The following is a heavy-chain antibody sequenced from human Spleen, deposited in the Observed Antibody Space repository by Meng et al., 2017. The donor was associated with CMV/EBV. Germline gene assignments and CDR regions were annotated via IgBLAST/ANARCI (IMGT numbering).Heavy chain of an antibody. CDR2: INPSGGST. V-gene: IGHV1-46*01. D-gene: IGHD3/OR15-3a*01. CDR3: ARDPDLRGTY. CDR1: GYTFSDYY. Sequence: SCEASGYTFSDYYIHWVRQAPGQGLEWMGLINPSGGSTTFAQRFQGRVSMTRDTSARIFYMELTTLTSEDTAIYYCARDPDLRGTYWGQGTLVTVSS. J-gene: IGHJ4*02.